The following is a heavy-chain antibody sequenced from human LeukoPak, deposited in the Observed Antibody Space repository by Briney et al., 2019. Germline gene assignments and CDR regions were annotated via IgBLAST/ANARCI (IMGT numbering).Heavy chain of an antibody. V-gene: IGHV1-8*01. J-gene: IGHJ4*02. CDR1: GYTFTSYD. CDR3: ARGYNWNPGPFDY. D-gene: IGHD1-20*01. Sequence: GASVKVSCKASGYTFTSYDINWVRQATGQGLEWMGWMNPNSGNTGYAQKFQGRVTMTRNTSISTDYMELSSLRSEDTAVYYCARGYNWNPGPFDYWGQGTLVTVSS. CDR2: MNPNSGNT.